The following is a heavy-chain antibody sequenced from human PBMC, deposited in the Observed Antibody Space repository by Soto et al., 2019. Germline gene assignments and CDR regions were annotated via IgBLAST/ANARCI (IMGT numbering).Heavy chain of an antibody. CDR2: MSSNGGST. Sequence: RLSCSASGFTFSSYAMHWVRQAPGKGLEYVSAMSSNGGSTYYADSVKGRFTISRDNSKNTLYLQMSSLRAEDTAVYYCVLIAAADPSYWGQGTLVTVSS. D-gene: IGHD6-13*01. CDR3: VLIAAADPSY. V-gene: IGHV3-64D*06. J-gene: IGHJ4*02. CDR1: GFTFSSYA.